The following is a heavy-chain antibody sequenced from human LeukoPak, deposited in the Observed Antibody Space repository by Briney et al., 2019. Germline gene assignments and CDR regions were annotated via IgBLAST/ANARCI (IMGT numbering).Heavy chain of an antibody. CDR3: AREGEQLARGGFYYYYGMDV. CDR2: IYTSGST. D-gene: IGHD6-13*01. CDR1: GGSISSYY. Sequence: SETLSLTCTVSGGSISSYYWSWIRQPAGKGLEWLGRIYTSGSTNYNPSLKSRVTMSVDTSKNQFSLKLSSVTAADTAVYYCAREGEQLARGGFYYYYGMDVWGQGTTVTVSS. V-gene: IGHV4-4*07. J-gene: IGHJ6*02.